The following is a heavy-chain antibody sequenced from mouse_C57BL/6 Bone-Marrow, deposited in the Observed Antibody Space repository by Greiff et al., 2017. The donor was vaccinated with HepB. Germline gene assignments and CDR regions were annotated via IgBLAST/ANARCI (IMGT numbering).Heavy chain of an antibody. D-gene: IGHD1-1*01. Sequence: QVQLQQSGAELVKPGASVKLSCKASGYTFTSYWMHWVKQRPGRGLEWIGRIDPNSGGTKYNEKFKSKATLTVDKPSSTAYMQLSSLTSEDSAVYYCARSITTVVEGGLFDYWGQGTTLTVSS. CDR1: GYTFTSYW. CDR2: IDPNSGGT. J-gene: IGHJ2*01. CDR3: ARSITTVVEGGLFDY. V-gene: IGHV1-72*01.